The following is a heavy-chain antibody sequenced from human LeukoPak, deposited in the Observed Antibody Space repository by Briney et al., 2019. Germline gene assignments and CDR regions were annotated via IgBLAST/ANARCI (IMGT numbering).Heavy chain of an antibody. Sequence: ASVKVSCKASGYTFTSYDINWVRQATGQGLEWMGWMNPNSGYTDYAQKFQGRVTMTRNTSISTAYMELSSLRSEDTAVYYCARGQGVVAPIDYWGQGTLVTVPS. CDR3: ARGQGVVAPIDY. D-gene: IGHD2-15*01. CDR2: MNPNSGYT. J-gene: IGHJ4*02. V-gene: IGHV1-8*01. CDR1: GYTFTSYD.